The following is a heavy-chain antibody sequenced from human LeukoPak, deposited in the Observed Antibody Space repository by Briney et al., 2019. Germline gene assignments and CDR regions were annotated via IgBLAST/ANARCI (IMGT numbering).Heavy chain of an antibody. V-gene: IGHV3-23*01. J-gene: IGHJ4*02. CDR2: ISGSGGST. CDR1: GFTFSSYA. CDR3: AKDIRQYQLQQYFDH. Sequence: PGGSLRLSCAASGFTFSSYAMSWVRQAPGKGLEWVSAISGSGGSTYYADSVKGRFTISRDNSKNTLYLQMNSLRAEDTAVYYCAKDIRQYQLQQYFDHWGQGTLVTVSS. D-gene: IGHD2-2*01.